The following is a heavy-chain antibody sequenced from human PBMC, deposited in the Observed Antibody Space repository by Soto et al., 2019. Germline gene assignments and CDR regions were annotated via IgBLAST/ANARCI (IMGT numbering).Heavy chain of an antibody. Sequence: PSETLSLTCTVSGGSISSYYWSWIRQPPGKGLEWIGYIYYSGSTYYNPSLKSRVTISVDTSKDQFSLKLSSVTAADTAVYYCARELPSEWLFERPTYKYYYYYYMDLWGKGTTGTVSS. CDR3: ARELPSEWLFERPTYKYYYYYYMDL. V-gene: IGHV4-59*12. J-gene: IGHJ6*03. CDR2: IYYSGST. CDR1: GGSISSYY. D-gene: IGHD3-3*01.